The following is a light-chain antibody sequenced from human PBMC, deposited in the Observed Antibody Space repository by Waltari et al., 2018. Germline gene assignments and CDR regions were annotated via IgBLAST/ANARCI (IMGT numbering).Light chain of an antibody. Sequence: EIVLTQSPATLSLSPGERATLSCRASQSVSSYLAWYQQKPGQTPRLLIYDASNRATGVPARFSGSGSGTDFTLTISSLEPEDFATYYCQQYDNLQLTFGGGTKVEIK. J-gene: IGKJ4*01. V-gene: IGKV3-11*01. CDR1: QSVSSY. CDR2: DAS. CDR3: QQYDNLQLT.